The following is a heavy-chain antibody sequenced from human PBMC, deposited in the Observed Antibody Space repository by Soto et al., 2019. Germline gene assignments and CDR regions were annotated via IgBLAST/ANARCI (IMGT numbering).Heavy chain of an antibody. V-gene: IGHV1-69*13. CDR2: IIPIFGTA. D-gene: IGHD3-22*01. CDR1: GGTFSSYA. Sequence: ASVKVSWKASGGTFSSYAISWVRQAPGQGLEWMGGIIPIFGTANYAQKFQGRVTITADESTSTAYMELSSLRSEDTAVYYCARDLISLGSDYYDSSGYRPKVFDPWGQGTLVTVSS. CDR3: ARDLISLGSDYYDSSGYRPKVFDP. J-gene: IGHJ5*02.